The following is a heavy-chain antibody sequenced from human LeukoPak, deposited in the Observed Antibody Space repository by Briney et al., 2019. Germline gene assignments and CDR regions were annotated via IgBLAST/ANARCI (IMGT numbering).Heavy chain of an antibody. V-gene: IGHV4-59*01. CDR1: GGSISGYY. CDR3: ARWGSGFKAYSDY. J-gene: IGHJ4*02. D-gene: IGHD3-22*01. Sequence: SETLSLTCTVSGGSISGYYWSWIRQPPGKGLEWIGFIYYSGTTNYNPSLKSRVNMSLDTSKNQSSVKLSSVTAADTAVYYCARWGSGFKAYSDYWGQGTLVTVSS. CDR2: IYYSGTT.